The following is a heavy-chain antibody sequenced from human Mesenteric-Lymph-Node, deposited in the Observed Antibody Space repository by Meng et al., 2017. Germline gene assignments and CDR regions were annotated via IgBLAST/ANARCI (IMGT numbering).Heavy chain of an antibody. CDR2: IKQDGSEK. D-gene: IGHD2-15*01. CDR3: VREVDEFRGYCSGGACVFGD. CDR1: GFTFSSYW. J-gene: IGHJ4*02. Sequence: GESLKISCAASGFTFSSYWMSWVRQAPGKGLEWVANIKQDGSEKYYVDSVKGRFTISRDNGKNTLYLQMDSLTADDTSVYYCVREVDEFRGYCSGGACVFGDWGQGTLVTVSS. V-gene: IGHV3-7*01.